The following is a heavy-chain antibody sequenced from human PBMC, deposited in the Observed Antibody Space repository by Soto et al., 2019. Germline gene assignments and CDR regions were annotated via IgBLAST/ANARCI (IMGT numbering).Heavy chain of an antibody. CDR3: ARVYGSGSYIAFDF. V-gene: IGHV1-18*01. D-gene: IGHD3-10*01. Sequence: QVQLVQSGAEVKNPGASVKVSCKASGYTFTHYGISWVRQAPGQGLAWMGWISALNGNTKYVDNFQDRVTMTTDTSTNTSYMEVRSLRSDDTAIYYCARVYGSGSYIAFDFWGQGTMVTVSS. J-gene: IGHJ3*01. CDR1: GYTFTHYG. CDR2: ISALNGNT.